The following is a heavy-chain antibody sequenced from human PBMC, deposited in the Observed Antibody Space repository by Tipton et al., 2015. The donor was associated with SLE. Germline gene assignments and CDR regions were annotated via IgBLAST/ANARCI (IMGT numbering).Heavy chain of an antibody. Sequence: SLRLSCEASGFSFDNYAMHWVRQGPGKGLEYVAGITWNSDTIGYADSVKGRFTISRDNAKNTLFLQMNTLTAEDTAVYYCARVWVGTSSTLPFDYWGQGTLVTVSS. V-gene: IGHV3-9*01. D-gene: IGHD2-2*01. J-gene: IGHJ4*02. CDR2: ITWNSDTI. CDR3: ARVWVGTSSTLPFDY. CDR1: GFSFDNYA.